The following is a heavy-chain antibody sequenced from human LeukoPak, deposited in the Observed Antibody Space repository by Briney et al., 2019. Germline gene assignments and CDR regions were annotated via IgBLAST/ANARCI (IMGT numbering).Heavy chain of an antibody. CDR2: ISSSTRYI. V-gene: IGHV3-21*01. Sequence: PGGSLSLSCAASGFTFRSFTMNWVRQAPGKGLEWVSSISSSTRYIYYADSVKGRFTISRDNSKNTVYLQMNSLRVEDTAIYYCARSGCGWFYRWGQGTLVTVSS. D-gene: IGHD2-21*01. CDR1: GFTFRSFT. J-gene: IGHJ5*02. CDR3: ARSGCGWFYR.